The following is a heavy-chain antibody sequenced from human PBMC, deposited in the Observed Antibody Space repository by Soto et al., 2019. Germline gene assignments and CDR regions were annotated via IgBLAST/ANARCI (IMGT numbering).Heavy chain of an antibody. J-gene: IGHJ4*02. CDR2: ISSSSSTI. V-gene: IGHV3-48*01. Sequence: GSLRLSCAASGFTFSSYSMNWVRQAPGKGLEWVSYISSSSSTIYYADSVKGRFTISRDNAKNSLYLQMNSLRAEDTAVYYCARDRITGTLDYWGQGTLVTVSS. D-gene: IGHD1-20*01. CDR3: ARDRITGTLDY. CDR1: GFTFSSYS.